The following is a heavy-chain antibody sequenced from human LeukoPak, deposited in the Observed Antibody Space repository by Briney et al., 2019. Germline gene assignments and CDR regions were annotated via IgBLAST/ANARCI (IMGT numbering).Heavy chain of an antibody. CDR1: GGSFSGYY. CDR2: INHSGST. V-gene: IGHV4-34*01. D-gene: IGHD6-19*01. Sequence: SETLSLTCAVYGGSFSGYYWSWIRQPPGKGLEWIGEINHSGSTNYNPSLKSRVTISVDTSKNQLSLKLSSVTAADTAVYYCATAVADNFDYWGQGTLVTVSS. J-gene: IGHJ4*02. CDR3: ATAVADNFDY.